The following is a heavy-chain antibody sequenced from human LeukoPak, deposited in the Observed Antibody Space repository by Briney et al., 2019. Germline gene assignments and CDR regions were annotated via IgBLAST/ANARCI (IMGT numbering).Heavy chain of an antibody. D-gene: IGHD3-10*01. CDR3: ARGNNYYGSGSRRASLVY. CDR2: INHSGST. V-gene: IGHV4-34*01. Sequence: SETLSLTCAVYGGSFSDYYWSWIRQPPGKGLEWIGEINHSGSTNYNPSLKSRVTISVDTSKNQFSLKPSSVTAADTAVYYCARGNNYYGSGSRRASLVYWGQGTLVTVSS. CDR1: GGSFSDYY. J-gene: IGHJ4*02.